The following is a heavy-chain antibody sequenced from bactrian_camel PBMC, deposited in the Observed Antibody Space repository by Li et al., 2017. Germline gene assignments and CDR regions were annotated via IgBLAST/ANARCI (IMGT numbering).Heavy chain of an antibody. CDR2: IDKRNGPT. CDR3: VKGRDSFCAQDTTP. D-gene: IGHD5*01. J-gene: IGHJ4*01. CDR1: RLHYDFDNFS. V-gene: IGHV3S59*01. Sequence: VQLVESGGGSVQAGGSLSLSCAASRLHYDFDNFSMGWFRQAPGKEREAIAAIDKRNGPTFYAESVKGRFSIAKDNANHTLYLQMNSLKPEDTAMYYCVKGRDSFCAQDTTPRGQGTQVTVS.